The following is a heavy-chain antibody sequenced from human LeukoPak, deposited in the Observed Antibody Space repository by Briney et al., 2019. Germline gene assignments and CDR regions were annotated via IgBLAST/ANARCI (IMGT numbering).Heavy chain of an antibody. CDR1: GYTFTSYG. V-gene: IGHV1-18*01. D-gene: IGHD3-10*01. CDR3: ARSVVRGVVYYYYYMDV. Sequence: ASVKVSCKASGYTFTSYGISWVRQAPGQGLEWMGWISAYNGNTNYAQKLQGRVTMTTDTSTSTAYMELRSLRSDDTAVYYCARSVVRGVVYYYYYMDVWGKGTTVTVSS. CDR2: ISAYNGNT. J-gene: IGHJ6*03.